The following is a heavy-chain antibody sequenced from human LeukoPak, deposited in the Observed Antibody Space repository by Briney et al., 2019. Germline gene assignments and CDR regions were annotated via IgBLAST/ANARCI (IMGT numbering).Heavy chain of an antibody. D-gene: IGHD3-22*01. V-gene: IGHV3-30*04. J-gene: IGHJ4*02. CDR1: GFTFSSYE. CDR2: ISYDGSNK. Sequence: PGGSLRLSCAASGFTFSSYEMNWVRQAPGKGLEWVAVISYDGSNKYYADSVKGRFTISRDNSKNTLYLQMNSLRAEDTAVYYCARDRYYDSSGYYGNFDYWGQGTLVTVSS. CDR3: ARDRYYDSSGYYGNFDY.